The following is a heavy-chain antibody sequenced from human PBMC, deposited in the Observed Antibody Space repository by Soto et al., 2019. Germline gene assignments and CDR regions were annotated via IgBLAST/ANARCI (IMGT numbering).Heavy chain of an antibody. CDR2: IYYSGST. J-gene: IGHJ6*02. CDR3: ATATSGYSFMDV. CDR1: GGSISSYY. Sequence: PSETLSLTCTVSGGSISSYYWSWIRQPPGKGLEWIGYIYYSGSTNYNPSLKSRVTISVDTSKNQFSLELSSVTAADTAVYYCATATSGYSFMDVWGQGTTVTVSS. V-gene: IGHV4-59*01. D-gene: IGHD6-13*01.